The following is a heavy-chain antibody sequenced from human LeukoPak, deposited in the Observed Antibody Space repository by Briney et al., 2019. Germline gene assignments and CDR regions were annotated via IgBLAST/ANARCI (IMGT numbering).Heavy chain of an antibody. CDR1: GGSISSYY. CDR2: IYYSGST. V-gene: IGHV4-59*01. D-gene: IGHD5-24*01. J-gene: IGHJ3*02. CDR3: ARAGRDGYNLRIHAFDI. Sequence: SETLSLTCTVSGGSISSYYWSWIRQPPGKGLEWMGYIYYSGSTNYNPSLKSRVTISVDTSKNQFSLKLSSVTAADTAVYCCARAGRDGYNLRIHAFDIWGQGTMVTVSS.